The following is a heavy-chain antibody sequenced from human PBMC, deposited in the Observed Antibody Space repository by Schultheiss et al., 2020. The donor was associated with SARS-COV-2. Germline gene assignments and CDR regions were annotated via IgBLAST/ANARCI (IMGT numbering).Heavy chain of an antibody. J-gene: IGHJ6*03. V-gene: IGHV4-38-2*01. CDR2: IYYSGST. Sequence: SETLSLTCAVSGYSISSGYYWSWIRQPPGKGLEWIGYIYYSGSTYYNPSLKSRVTMSVDTSKNQFSLKLSSVTAADTAVYYCARGPSDSLQRHSYYMDVWGKGTTVTVSS. D-gene: IGHD1-1*01. CDR1: GYSISSGYY. CDR3: ARGPSDSLQRHSYYMDV.